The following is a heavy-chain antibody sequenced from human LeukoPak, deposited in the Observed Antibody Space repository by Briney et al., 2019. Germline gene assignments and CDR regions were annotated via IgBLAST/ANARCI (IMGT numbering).Heavy chain of an antibody. CDR2: IYSGGST. CDR1: GFTFSSYW. Sequence: PGGSLRLSCAASGFTFSSYWMHWVRQAPGKGLEWVSVIYSGGSTYYADSVKGRFTISRDNSKNTLYLQMNSLRAEDTAVYYCARDSSGWYGPFDYWGQGTLVTVSS. V-gene: IGHV3-66*01. D-gene: IGHD6-19*01. CDR3: ARDSSGWYGPFDY. J-gene: IGHJ4*02.